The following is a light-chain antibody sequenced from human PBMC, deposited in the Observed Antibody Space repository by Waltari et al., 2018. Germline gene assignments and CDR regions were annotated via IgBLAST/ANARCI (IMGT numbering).Light chain of an antibody. J-gene: IGLJ2*01. V-gene: IGLV2-23*02. CDR1: SSDVGSYNV. Sequence: QSALTQPASVSGSPGQSITISCTGTSSDVGSYNVVSWYQQHPGKAPKLMIYEVSKRPSGVSHRFCGSKSGNRASLPISGLQAEDEADYYCCSYAGSSTVVFGGGTKLTVL. CDR2: EVS. CDR3: CSYAGSSTVV.